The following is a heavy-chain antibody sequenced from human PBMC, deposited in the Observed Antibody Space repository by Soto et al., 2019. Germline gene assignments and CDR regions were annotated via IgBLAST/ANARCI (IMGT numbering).Heavy chain of an antibody. J-gene: IGHJ4*02. CDR1: GITVSSYY. Sequence: PGGSLRLSCAVSGITVSSYYMSWVRQAAGKGLEWVSVIYAGTITYYADSVKGRFTIYRDNSKNTLNLEMNSLRVEDTAVYYCGRIPYDNSGTIFDYWGQGTLVTVSS. CDR3: GRIPYDNSGTIFDY. V-gene: IGHV3-53*01. CDR2: IYAGTIT. D-gene: IGHD3-22*01.